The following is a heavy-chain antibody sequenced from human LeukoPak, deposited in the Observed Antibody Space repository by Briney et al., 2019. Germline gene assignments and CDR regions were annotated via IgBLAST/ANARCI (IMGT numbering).Heavy chain of an antibody. CDR3: ASGTYYSGSGLGNWFDP. Sequence: GGSLRPSCAASGFTFSDYHMAWIRQAPGKGLECISYITRSGGSSGLQLYYTDSVQGRFTISRDNATVYLQMNRLRADDTAVYYCASGTYYSGSGLGNWFDPSGQGTLVTVSS. CDR1: GFTFSDYH. CDR2: ITRSGGSSGLQL. V-gene: IGHV3-11*01. D-gene: IGHD3-10*01. J-gene: IGHJ5*02.